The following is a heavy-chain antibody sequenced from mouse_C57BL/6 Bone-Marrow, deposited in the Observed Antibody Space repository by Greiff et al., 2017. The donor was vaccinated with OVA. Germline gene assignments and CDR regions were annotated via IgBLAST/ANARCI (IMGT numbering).Heavy chain of an antibody. D-gene: IGHD1-1*01. J-gene: IGHJ2*01. CDR1: GYTFTNYW. CDR3: ARRDTTVSYFDY. V-gene: IGHV1-63*01. CDR2: IYPGGGYT. Sequence: QVQLKQSGAELVRPGTSVKMSCKASGYTFTNYWIGWAKQRPGHGLEWIGDIYPGGGYTNYNEKFKGKATLTADKSSSTAYMQFSSLTSEDSAIYYCARRDTTVSYFDYWGQGTTLTVSS.